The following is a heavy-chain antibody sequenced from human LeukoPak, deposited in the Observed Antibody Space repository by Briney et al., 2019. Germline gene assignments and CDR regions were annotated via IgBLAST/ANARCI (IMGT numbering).Heavy chain of an antibody. D-gene: IGHD6-13*01. Sequence: PGGSLRLSCTTSGFIFSNYGMHWVRQAPGKGLEWVALIRNDIPKDGINKYYADSARGRFTISRDNSKNTVYLQMNSLRVADTAMYYCAKGDSNWGQGTLVTVSS. V-gene: IGHV3-30*02. CDR1: GFIFSNYG. CDR2: IRNDIPKDGINK. CDR3: AKGDSN. J-gene: IGHJ4*02.